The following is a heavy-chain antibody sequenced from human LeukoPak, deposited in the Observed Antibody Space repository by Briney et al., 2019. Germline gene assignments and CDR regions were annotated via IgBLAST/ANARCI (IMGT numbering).Heavy chain of an antibody. CDR3: ARDRYSSK. CDR2: IKEDGSEK. Sequence: GSLRLSCVASGFTFSSYWMTWVRQAPGKGLEWVANIKEDGSEKYYVDSVKGRFSISRDNAKNLLFLQMSSPRAEDTAVYYCARDRYSSKWGQGTLVTVSS. D-gene: IGHD6-19*01. V-gene: IGHV3-7*01. CDR1: GFTFSSYW. J-gene: IGHJ1*01.